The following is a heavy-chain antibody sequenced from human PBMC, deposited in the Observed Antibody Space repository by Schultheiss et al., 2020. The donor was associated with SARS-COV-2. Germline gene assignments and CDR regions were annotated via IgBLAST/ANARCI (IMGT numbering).Heavy chain of an antibody. V-gene: IGHV4-4*02. CDR1: GGSISSGNW. CDR2: IYHTGDT. CDR3: ARAIAAAGIWFDP. D-gene: IGHD6-13*01. J-gene: IGHJ5*02. Sequence: SETLSLTCAVSGGSISSGNWWTWVRQPPGKGLEWIGEIYHTGDTNYNPSLKSRVTISVDTSKNQFSLKLSSVTAADTAVYYCARAIAAAGIWFDPWGQGTLVTVSS.